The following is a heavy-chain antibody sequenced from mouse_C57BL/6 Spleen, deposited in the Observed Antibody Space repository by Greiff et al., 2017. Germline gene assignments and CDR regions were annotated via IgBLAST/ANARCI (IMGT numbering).Heavy chain of an antibody. Sequence: QVHVKQSGTELVKPGASVKLSCKASGYTFTSYWMHWVKQRPGQGLEWIGNINPSNGGTNYNEKFKSKATLTVDKSSSTAYMQLSSLTSEDSAVYYCAGYYSNYEGAWFAYWGQGTLVTVSA. D-gene: IGHD2-5*01. J-gene: IGHJ3*01. V-gene: IGHV1-53*01. CDR2: INPSNGGT. CDR3: AGYYSNYEGAWFAY. CDR1: GYTFTSYW.